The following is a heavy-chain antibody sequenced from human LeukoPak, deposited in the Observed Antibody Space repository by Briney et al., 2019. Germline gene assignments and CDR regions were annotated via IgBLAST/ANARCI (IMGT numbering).Heavy chain of an antibody. CDR1: GFTFSSYG. V-gene: IGHV3-30*18. CDR3: AKDGPLKPKGFYDFWSGYYSHYYYGMDV. Sequence: GGSLRLSCAASGFTFSSYGMHWVRQAPGKGLEWVAVISYDGSNKYYADSVKGRFTISRDNSKNTLYLQMNSLRAEDTAVYYCAKDGPLKPKGFYDFWSGYYSHYYYGMDVWGQGTTVTVSS. J-gene: IGHJ6*02. CDR2: ISYDGSNK. D-gene: IGHD3-3*01.